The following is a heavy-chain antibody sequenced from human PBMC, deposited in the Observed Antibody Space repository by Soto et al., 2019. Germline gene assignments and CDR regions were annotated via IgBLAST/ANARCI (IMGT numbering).Heavy chain of an antibody. Sequence: QVQLQESGPGLVKPSQTLSLICTVSGGSISSGDYYWSWIRQPPGMALEWIAYIYYSGNTYYNPSLPSRVTITVDTSKNQFPLRLSSLTAADTAVYYCARPPRGNWVDHWGQGILVTVSS. V-gene: IGHV4-30-4*01. CDR2: IYYSGNT. CDR3: ARPPRGNWVDH. CDR1: GGSISSGDYY. J-gene: IGHJ5*02.